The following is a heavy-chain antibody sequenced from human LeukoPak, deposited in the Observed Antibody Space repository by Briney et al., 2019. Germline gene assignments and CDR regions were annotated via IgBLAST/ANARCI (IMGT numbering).Heavy chain of an antibody. D-gene: IGHD3-9*01. CDR3: AKAARYFDWGGINWFDP. J-gene: IGHJ5*02. CDR1: GFTFDDYA. V-gene: IGHV3-9*01. Sequence: GGSLRLSCAASGFTFDDYAMHWVRQAPGKGLEWVSGISWNSGGIGYADSVKGRFTISRDNAKNSLYLQMNSLRAEDTALYYCAKAARYFDWGGINWFDPWGQGTLVTVSS. CDR2: ISWNSGGI.